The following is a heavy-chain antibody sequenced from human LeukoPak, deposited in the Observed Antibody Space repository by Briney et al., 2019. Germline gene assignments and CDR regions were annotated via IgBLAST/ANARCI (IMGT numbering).Heavy chain of an antibody. D-gene: IGHD2-2*01. Sequence: GGSLRLSCAASGFTFSTYTMNWVRQAPGMGLEWVSSIGSASVNIYYADSVKGRFTISRDNAKNSLYLQMNSLRAEDTAIYYCATVMGGYCSSSGCYPFDYWGQGTLVTVSS. CDR2: IGSASVNI. CDR1: GFTFSTYT. J-gene: IGHJ4*02. CDR3: ATVMGGYCSSSGCYPFDY. V-gene: IGHV3-21*01.